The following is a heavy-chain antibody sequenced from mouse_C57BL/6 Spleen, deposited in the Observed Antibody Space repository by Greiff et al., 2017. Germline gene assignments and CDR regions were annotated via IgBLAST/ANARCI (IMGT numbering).Heavy chain of an antibody. J-gene: IGHJ3*01. CDR3: ATYYSNEAWFAY. CDR1: GYTFTSYW. D-gene: IGHD2-5*01. V-gene: IGHV1-50*01. Sequence: VQLQQPGAELVKPGASVRLSCKASGYTFTSYWMQWVKQRPGQGLEWIGEIDPSDSYTNYNQKFKGKATLTVDTSSSTAYMQLSSLTSEDSAVYYCATYYSNEAWFAYWGQGTLVTVSA. CDR2: IDPSDSYT.